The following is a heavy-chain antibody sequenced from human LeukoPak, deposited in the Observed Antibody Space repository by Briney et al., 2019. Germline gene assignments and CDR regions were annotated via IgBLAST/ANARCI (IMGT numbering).Heavy chain of an antibody. V-gene: IGHV3-7*01. D-gene: IGHD3-10*01. Sequence: GGSLRLSCAASGFTLSSYWMSWVRQAPGKGLEWVANIKEDGSEKYYVDSVEGRFTISRDNAKNSLYLHMNSLTAEDTAMYYCASDWVAGVPFDAFDIWGQGTMVSVSS. CDR2: IKEDGSEK. J-gene: IGHJ3*02. CDR1: GFTLSSYW. CDR3: ASDWVAGVPFDAFDI.